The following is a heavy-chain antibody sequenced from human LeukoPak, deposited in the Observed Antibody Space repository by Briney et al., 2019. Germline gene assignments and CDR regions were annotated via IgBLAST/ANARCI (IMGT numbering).Heavy chain of an antibody. CDR3: ARAGYYDTSGYRALDY. V-gene: IGHV3-48*03. CDR2: ISSSGITI. CDR1: GFTFSSYE. Sequence: QPGGSLRLSCAASGFTFSSYEMNWVRQAPGKGLEWVSYISSSGITIYYADSVKGRFTISRDNAKNSLSLQMNSLRVEDTAVYYCARAGYYDTSGYRALDYWGQGTLVTVSS. D-gene: IGHD3-22*01. J-gene: IGHJ4*02.